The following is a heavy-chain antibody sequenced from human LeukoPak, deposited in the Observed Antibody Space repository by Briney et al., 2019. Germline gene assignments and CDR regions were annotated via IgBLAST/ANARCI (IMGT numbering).Heavy chain of an antibody. CDR1: GFTFSSYG. V-gene: IGHV3-30*02. Sequence: TGGSLRLSCAASGFTFSSYGMHWVRQAPGKGLEWVAFIRYDGSNKYYADSVKGRFTISRDNSKNTLYLQMNSLRAEDTAVYYCAKGGGSSCYSPSDYWGQGTLVTVSS. CDR3: AKGGGSSCYSPSDY. CDR2: IRYDGSNK. J-gene: IGHJ4*02. D-gene: IGHD2-15*01.